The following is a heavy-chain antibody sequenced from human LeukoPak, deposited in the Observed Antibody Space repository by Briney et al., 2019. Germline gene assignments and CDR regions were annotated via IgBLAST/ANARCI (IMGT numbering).Heavy chain of an antibody. CDR2: IRSDGSDE. Sequence: PGGSLRLSCAASGFTFSDYAMHWVRQAPGKGLEWVAFIRSDGSDEHYADSVKGRFTISRDNSKDTLYLQMNSLGPEDTAVYYCAKDLELAPFDYWGQGTLVTVSS. CDR1: GFTFSDYA. CDR3: AKDLELAPFDY. D-gene: IGHD1-26*01. V-gene: IGHV3-30*02. J-gene: IGHJ4*02.